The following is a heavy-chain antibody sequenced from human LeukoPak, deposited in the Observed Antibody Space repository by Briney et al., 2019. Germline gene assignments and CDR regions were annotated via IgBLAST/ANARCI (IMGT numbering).Heavy chain of an antibody. J-gene: IGHJ4*02. D-gene: IGHD3-10*01. V-gene: IGHV3-66*04. CDR1: GFTVSSNY. Sequence: GGSLRLSCAVSGFTVSSNYMSWVRQAPGKGLEWVSVIYSGGGTYYADSVKGRFTISRDNSKNTVYLQMTSLRVEDTAVYYCAKPRGPFFPHDYWGQGTLVTVSP. CDR2: IYSGGGT. CDR3: AKPRGPFFPHDY.